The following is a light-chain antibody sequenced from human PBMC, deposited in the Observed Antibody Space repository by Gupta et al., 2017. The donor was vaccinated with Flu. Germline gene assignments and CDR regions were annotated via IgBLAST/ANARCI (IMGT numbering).Light chain of an antibody. J-gene: IGLJ2*01. CDR3: CSYAGYYTLV. V-gene: IGLV2-11*01. CDR1: SSDVGGYTY. CDR2: DVS. Sequence: QSALTQPRSVSGSPGQSVTISCTGTSSDVGGYTYVSWYQQHPGKAPNLMIYDVSKRPSGVPDRFSGSKSGNTASLTISGLQAEDEADYYCCSYAGYYTLVFGGGTRLTVL.